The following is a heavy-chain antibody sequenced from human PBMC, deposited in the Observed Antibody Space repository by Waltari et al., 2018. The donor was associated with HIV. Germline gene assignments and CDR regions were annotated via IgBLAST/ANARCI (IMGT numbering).Heavy chain of an antibody. Sequence: QVQLQESGPGLVKPSQTLSLTCTVSGDSISRGSHYWSWIRQPAGKCLKWIGRISASGNTNYNPSVKSRVIISVYRSKNQFSLKLTSVTAADTAVYYCAREPPWRYGDDYYYYGMDVWGQGTTVTVSS. J-gene: IGHJ6*02. CDR2: ISASGNT. D-gene: IGHD4-17*01. V-gene: IGHV4-61*02. CDR3: AREPPWRYGDDYYYYGMDV. CDR1: GDSISRGSHY.